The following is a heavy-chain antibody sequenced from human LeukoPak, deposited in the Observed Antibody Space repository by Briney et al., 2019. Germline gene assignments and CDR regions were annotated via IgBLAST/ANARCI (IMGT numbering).Heavy chain of an antibody. CDR2: INSDGSSR. CDR1: GFTFSSYW. Sequence: TGGSLRLSCAASGFTFSSYWMHWVRQVPGKGLVWVSRINSDGSSRSYVDSVMGRFTISRDNAKDSLYLQMNSLRVEDTAVYYCLRGDRRDYWGQGTLVTVSS. J-gene: IGHJ4*02. V-gene: IGHV3-74*01. CDR3: LRGDRRDY.